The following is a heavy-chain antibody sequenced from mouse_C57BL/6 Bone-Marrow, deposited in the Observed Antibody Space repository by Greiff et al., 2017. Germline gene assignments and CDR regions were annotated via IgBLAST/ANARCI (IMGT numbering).Heavy chain of an antibody. CDR2: IDPENGDT. V-gene: IGHV14-4*01. D-gene: IGHD1-1*01. J-gene: IGHJ1*03. CDR1: GFNIKDDY. Sequence: EVQLQQSGAELVRPGASVKLSCTASGFNIKDDYMHWVKQRPEQGLEWIGWIDPENGDTEYAPKFQGQATLSAATSSNTAYLQLSSLTTEDTAVKYCTTGDYYYDGPPYGYCDVWGTGTTVTVSS. CDR3: TTGDYYYDGPPYGYCDV.